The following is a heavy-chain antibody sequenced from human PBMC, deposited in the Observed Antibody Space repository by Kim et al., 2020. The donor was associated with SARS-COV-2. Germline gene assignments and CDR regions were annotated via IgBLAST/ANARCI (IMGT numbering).Heavy chain of an antibody. D-gene: IGHD2-21*01. CDR1: GYTFTGYY. Sequence: ASVKVSCKASGYTFTGYYMHWVRQAPGQGLEWMGRINPNSGGTNYAQKFQGRVTMTRDTSISTAYMELSRLRSDDTAVYYCARDLIDYYYGMDVWGQGTTVTVSS. CDR2: INPNSGGT. J-gene: IGHJ6*02. V-gene: IGHV1-2*06. CDR3: ARDLIDYYYGMDV.